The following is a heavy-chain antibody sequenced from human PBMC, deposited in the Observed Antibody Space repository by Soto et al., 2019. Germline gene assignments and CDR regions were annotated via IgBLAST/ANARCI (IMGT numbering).Heavy chain of an antibody. V-gene: IGHV3-30*18. Sequence: GGSLRLSCAASGFTFSSYGMHWVRQAPGKGLEWVAVISYDGSNKYYADSVKGRFTISRDNSKNTLYLQMNSLRAEDTAVYYCAKAPIGYAPFDYWGQGTLVTVSS. CDR2: ISYDGSNK. CDR3: AKAPIGYAPFDY. CDR1: GFTFSSYG. J-gene: IGHJ4*02. D-gene: IGHD5-12*01.